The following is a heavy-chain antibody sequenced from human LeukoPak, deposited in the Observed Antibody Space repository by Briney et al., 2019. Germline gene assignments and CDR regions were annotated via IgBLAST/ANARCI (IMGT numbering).Heavy chain of an antibody. CDR1: GFTFSDHY. CDR3: ARLTTGYYFDY. J-gene: IGHJ4*02. V-gene: IGHV3-11*01. CDR2: ISSSGSTI. D-gene: IGHD4/OR15-4a*01. Sequence: AGGSLRLSCAASGFTFSDHYISWIRQAPGKGLEWVSYISSSGSTIYYADSVKGRFTISRDNAKNSLYLQMNSLRAEDTAVYYCARLTTGYYFDYWGQGTLVTVSS.